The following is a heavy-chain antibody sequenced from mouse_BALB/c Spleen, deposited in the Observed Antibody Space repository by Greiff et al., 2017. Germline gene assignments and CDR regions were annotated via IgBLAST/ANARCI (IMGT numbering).Heavy chain of an antibody. J-gene: IGHJ2*01. CDR3: ARGDYGYVRFDY. Sequence: EVKLMESGPGLVKPSQSLSLTCTVTGYSITSDYAWNWIRQFPGNKLEWMGYISYSGSTSYNPSLKSRISITRDTSKNQFFLQLNSVTTEDTATYYCARGDYGYVRFDYWGQGTTLTVSS. D-gene: IGHD1-2*01. CDR2: ISYSGST. V-gene: IGHV3-2*02. CDR1: GYSITSDYA.